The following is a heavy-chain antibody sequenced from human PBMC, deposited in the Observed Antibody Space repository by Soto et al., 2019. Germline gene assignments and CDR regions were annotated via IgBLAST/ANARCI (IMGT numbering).Heavy chain of an antibody. J-gene: IGHJ6*02. CDR2: IYHSGST. CDR1: GGSISSGGYS. CDR3: ARGYYYGMDV. V-gene: IGHV4-30-2*01. Sequence: SETLSFTCAVSGGSISSGGYSWSWIRQPPGKGLEWIGYIYHSGSTYYNPSLKSRVTISVDRSKNQFSLKLSSVTAADTAVYYCARGYYYGMDVWGQGTTVTVSS.